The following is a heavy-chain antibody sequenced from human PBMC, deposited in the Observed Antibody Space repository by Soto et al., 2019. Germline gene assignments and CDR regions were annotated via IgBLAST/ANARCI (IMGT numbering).Heavy chain of an antibody. CDR3: ARDRGFYDSGY. CDR1: GFTFSNYF. D-gene: IGHD3-3*01. CDR2: INQDGSEK. Sequence: EVQMVESGGALVQPGGSLRLSCAASGFTFSNYFMSWVRQAPGKGLEWVANINQDGSEKYYVDSVKGRFNISRDNAKNSLFLQMDSLTVEDTALYYCARDRGFYDSGYWGQGTLVTVSS. J-gene: IGHJ4*02. V-gene: IGHV3-7*01.